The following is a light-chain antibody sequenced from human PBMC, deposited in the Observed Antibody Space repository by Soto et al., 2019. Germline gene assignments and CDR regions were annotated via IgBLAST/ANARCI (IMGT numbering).Light chain of an antibody. CDR2: EVN. J-gene: IGLJ3*02. CDR3: ASYTVSHTRV. Sequence: QSVLTQPGSVSGSPGQSITISCTGSNSDVGAYNYVSWYQQHPGKAPKLIIYEVNNQPSGVSHRFSGSKSGNTASLTISGLQADDEADYYCASYTVSHTRVFGGGTKLTVL. CDR1: NSDVGAYNY. V-gene: IGLV2-14*01.